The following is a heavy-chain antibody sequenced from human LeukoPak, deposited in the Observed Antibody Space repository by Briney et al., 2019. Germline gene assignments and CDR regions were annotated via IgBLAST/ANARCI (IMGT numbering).Heavy chain of an antibody. CDR3: ARIYCSSTSCRPPYYYGMDV. CDR1: GFTFSSYS. J-gene: IGHJ6*04. D-gene: IGHD2-2*01. CDR2: TSSSSSYI. V-gene: IGHV3-21*01. Sequence: PGGSLRLSCAASGFTFSSYSMNWVRQAPGKGLEWVSSTSSSSSYIYYADSVKGRFTISRDNAKNSLYLQMNSLRAEDTAVYYCARIYCSSTSCRPPYYYGMDVWGKGTTVTVSS.